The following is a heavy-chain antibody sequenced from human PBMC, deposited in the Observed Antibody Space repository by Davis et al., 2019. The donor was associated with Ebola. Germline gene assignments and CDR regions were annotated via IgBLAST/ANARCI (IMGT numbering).Heavy chain of an antibody. CDR3: AKDRFIMIVVVSDVFDY. CDR2: ISGSGGST. CDR1: GFTFSSYA. D-gene: IGHD3-22*01. J-gene: IGHJ4*02. Sequence: GESLKISCAASGFTFSSYAMSWVRQSPGKGLEWVSAISGSGGSTYYADSVKGRFTISRDNSKNTLYLQMNSLRAEDTAVYYCAKDRFIMIVVVSDVFDYWGQGTLVTVSS. V-gene: IGHV3-23*01.